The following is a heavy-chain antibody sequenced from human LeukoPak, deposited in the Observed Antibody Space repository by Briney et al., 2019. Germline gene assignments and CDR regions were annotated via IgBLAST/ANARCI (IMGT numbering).Heavy chain of an antibody. D-gene: IGHD3-22*01. V-gene: IGHV1-69-2*01. CDR1: GYTFTDYY. CDR3: ATGRGYYDSSGYFDY. J-gene: IGHJ4*02. Sequence: GASVKVSCKASGYTFTDYYIHWVQQAPGKGLEWMGRVDPEDGETIYAEKFQGRVTITADTSTDTAYMELSSLRSEDTAVYYCATGRGYYDSSGYFDYWGQGTLVTVSS. CDR2: VDPEDGET.